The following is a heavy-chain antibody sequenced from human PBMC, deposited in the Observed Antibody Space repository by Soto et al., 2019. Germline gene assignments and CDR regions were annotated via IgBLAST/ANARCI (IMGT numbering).Heavy chain of an antibody. D-gene: IGHD3-3*01. Sequence: PGGSLRLSCAASGFTFSSYSMKWVRQATGKGLEWVSYISSSSSTIYYADSVKGRFTISRDNAKNSLYLQMNSLRAEDTAVYYCARLRSTMFGVVIRLNDYWGQGTLVTVSS. CDR2: ISSSSSTI. CDR3: ARLRSTMFGVVIRLNDY. V-gene: IGHV3-48*01. J-gene: IGHJ4*02. CDR1: GFTFSSYS.